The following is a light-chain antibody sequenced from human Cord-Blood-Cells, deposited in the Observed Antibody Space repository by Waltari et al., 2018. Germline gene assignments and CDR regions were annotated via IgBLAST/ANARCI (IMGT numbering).Light chain of an antibody. CDR1: SSNIGSNP. V-gene: IGLV1-44*01. CDR3: AAWDDSLNGPV. CDR2: RNN. Sequence: QSVLTQPPSASGTPGQRVTIPCSGSSSNIGSNPVNWYQQLPGTAPKLLIYRNNQRPSGVPDRFSGSKSGTSASLAISGLQAEDEADYYCAAWDDSLNGPVFGGGTKLTVL. J-gene: IGLJ3*02.